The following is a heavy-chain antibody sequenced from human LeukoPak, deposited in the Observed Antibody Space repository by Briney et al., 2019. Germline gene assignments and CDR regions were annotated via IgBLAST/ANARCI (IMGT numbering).Heavy chain of an antibody. CDR3: ARDGLSSTNPNNWFDP. D-gene: IGHD2-2*01. Sequence: ASVNVSFKASGYPFTSYYINWVRQAPGQGLEWMGWISAYNGDTNYAQNLQGRVTMTTDTSTDTAYMELRSLRSDDTAVYYCARDGLSSTNPNNWFDPWGQGTLVTVSS. CDR2: ISAYNGDT. CDR1: GYPFTSYY. J-gene: IGHJ5*02. V-gene: IGHV1-18*01.